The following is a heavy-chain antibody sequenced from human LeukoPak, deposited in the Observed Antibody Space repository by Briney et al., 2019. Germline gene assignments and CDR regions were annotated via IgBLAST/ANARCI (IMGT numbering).Heavy chain of an antibody. D-gene: IGHD4/OR15-4a*01. CDR1: GFTFSSYG. CDR2: IWYDGSNK. CDR3: ARETQLTYYYGMDV. V-gene: IGHV3-33*01. J-gene: IGHJ6*02. Sequence: GGSLRLSCAASGFTFSSYGMHWVRQAPGKGLEWVAVIWYDGSNKYYADSVKGRFTISRDNSKNTLYLQMNSLRAEDTAVYYCARETQLTYYYGMDVWGQGTTVTVSS.